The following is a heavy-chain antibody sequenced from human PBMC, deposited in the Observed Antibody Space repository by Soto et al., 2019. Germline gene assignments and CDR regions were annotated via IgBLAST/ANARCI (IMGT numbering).Heavy chain of an antibody. D-gene: IGHD5-12*01. V-gene: IGHV4-39*01. Sequence: PSETLSLTCTVSGGYITSDSYYWAWIRQPPGKGLEWIGSIYFSGSTYYNSALKSRLAISVDMSKNQFSLNLSSVTDADTAVYYCARHLSESGYDLNYCGQGTPVTGSS. J-gene: IGHJ4*02. CDR2: IYFSGST. CDR3: ARHLSESGYDLNY. CDR1: GGYITSDSYY.